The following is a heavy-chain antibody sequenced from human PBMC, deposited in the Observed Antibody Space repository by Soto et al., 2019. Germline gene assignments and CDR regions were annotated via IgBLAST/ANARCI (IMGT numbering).Heavy chain of an antibody. V-gene: IGHV1-46*03. D-gene: IGHD2-2*03. CDR2: INPSGGST. CDR3: AIGLAIVVVPAATQSPFDP. CDR1: GYTFTSYY. J-gene: IGHJ5*02. Sequence: ASVKVCCKASGYTFTSYYMHWVRQAPGQGREWMGIINPSGGSTSYAQKFQGRVTMTRDTSTSTVYMELSSLRSEDTAVYYCAIGLAIVVVPAATQSPFDPWGLGTLVTVSS.